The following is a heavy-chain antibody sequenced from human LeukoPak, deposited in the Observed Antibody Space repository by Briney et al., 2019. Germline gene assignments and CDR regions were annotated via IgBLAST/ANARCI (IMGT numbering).Heavy chain of an antibody. Sequence: SVKVSCKASEGTFSSYAISWVRQAPGQGLEWMGGIIPIFSTANYAQKFQGRVTITADKSTNTAYMELSSLRSEDTAVYYCARVLDYMDVWGKGTTVTVSS. CDR3: ARVLDYMDV. CDR1: EGTFSSYA. CDR2: IIPIFSTA. V-gene: IGHV1-69*06. D-gene: IGHD2-8*02. J-gene: IGHJ6*03.